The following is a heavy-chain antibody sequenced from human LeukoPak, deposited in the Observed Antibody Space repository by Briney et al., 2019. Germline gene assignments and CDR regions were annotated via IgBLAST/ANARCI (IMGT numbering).Heavy chain of an antibody. CDR2: INPNSGGT. CDR1: GYTFTGYY. Sequence: ASVKVSCKASGYTFTGYYMHWVRQAPGQGLEWMGWINPNSGGTNYAQKFQGRVTMTRDTSISTAYMELSRLRSDDTAVYYCARVYCISTSCARYFDYWGQGTLVTVSS. J-gene: IGHJ4*02. V-gene: IGHV1-2*02. CDR3: ARVYCISTSCARYFDY. D-gene: IGHD2-2*01.